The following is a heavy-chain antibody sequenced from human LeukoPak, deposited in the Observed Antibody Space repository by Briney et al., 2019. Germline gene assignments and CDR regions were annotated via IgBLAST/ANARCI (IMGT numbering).Heavy chain of an antibody. J-gene: IGHJ6*03. V-gene: IGHV3-15*01. D-gene: IGHD4-11*01. CDR1: GFTFSNAW. CDR2: IKSKTDGGTT. Sequence: GGSLRLSCAASGFTFSNAWMSWVRQAPGKGLEWVGRIKSKTDGGTTDYAAPVKGRFTISRDDSKNTLYPQMNSLKTEDTAVYYCTTRLQPYYMDVWGKGTTVTVSS. CDR3: TTRLQPYYMDV.